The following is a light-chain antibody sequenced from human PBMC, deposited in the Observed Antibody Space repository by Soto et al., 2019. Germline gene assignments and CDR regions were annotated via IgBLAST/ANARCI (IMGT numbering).Light chain of an antibody. CDR1: QSVSNNY. CDR2: GAS. J-gene: IGKJ1*01. V-gene: IGKV3-20*01. Sequence: EIVLTRSPGTLSLSPGERATLSCRASQSVSNNYLAWYQQKPGQAPRLLIYGASNRATGIPDRFSGSGSGTDFTLTISSLQPDDFATYYCQQYITYPWTFGQGTKVDIK. CDR3: QQYITYPWT.